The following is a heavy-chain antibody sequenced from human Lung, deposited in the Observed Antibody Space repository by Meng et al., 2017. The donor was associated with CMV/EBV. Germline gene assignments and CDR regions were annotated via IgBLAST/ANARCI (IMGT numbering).Heavy chain of an antibody. CDR2: IRHDGSNK. V-gene: IGHV3-30*02. CDR3: AKDQLLFGGPNAYFDD. CDR1: GFTFDTYG. D-gene: IGHD3-16*01. Sequence: SCAASGFTFDTYGMHWVRQAPGKGLEWLAFIRHDGSNKFYGDSVKGRFTVSRDNSKNTLYLQMNSLGAEETAIYYCAKDQLLFGGPNAYFDDWGQGTLVTVSS. J-gene: IGHJ4*02.